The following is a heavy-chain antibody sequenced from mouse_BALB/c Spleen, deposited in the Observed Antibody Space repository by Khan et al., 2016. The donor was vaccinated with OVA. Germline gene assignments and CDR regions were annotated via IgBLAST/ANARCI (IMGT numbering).Heavy chain of an antibody. CDR1: GYTFTNYL. V-gene: IGHV1S136*01. D-gene: IGHD1-1*01. Sequence: VQLQQSGPELVKPGASVKMSCKTSGYTFTNYLMHWVKQKPGQGLEWIGYINPYNDGTKYNENFRGKATLTSDKSSSTAYMELSSLTSEDSAFYYCARYASTRYYAMDYWGQGYSVTVSS. CDR3: ARYASTRYYAMDY. J-gene: IGHJ4*01. CDR2: INPYNDGT.